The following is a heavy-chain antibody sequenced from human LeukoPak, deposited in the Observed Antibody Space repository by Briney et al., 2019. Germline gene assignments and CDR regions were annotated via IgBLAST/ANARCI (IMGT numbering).Heavy chain of an antibody. Sequence: SQTLSLTCTVSGGSISSGSYYWSWIRQPAGKGLEWIGRIYTSGSTNYNPSLKSRVTISVDTFKNQFSLKLSSVTAADTAVYYCARRVAGSDAFDIWGQGTMVTVSS. V-gene: IGHV4-61*02. CDR2: IYTSGST. CDR3: ARRVAGSDAFDI. J-gene: IGHJ3*02. CDR1: GGSISSGSYY. D-gene: IGHD6-19*01.